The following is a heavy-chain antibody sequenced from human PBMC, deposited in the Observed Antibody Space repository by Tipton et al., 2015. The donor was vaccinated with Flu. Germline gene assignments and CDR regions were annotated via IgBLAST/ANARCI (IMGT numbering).Heavy chain of an antibody. CDR3: AKIGRGGSSPNLTPLTDY. CDR1: GFTFSSYG. V-gene: IGHV3-30*18. CDR2: ISYDGSNK. D-gene: IGHD6-6*01. J-gene: IGHJ4*02. Sequence: SLRLSCAASGFTFSSYGMHWVRQAPGKGLEWVAVISYDGSNKYYADSVKGRFTISRDNSKNTLYLQMNSLRAEDTAVYYCAKIGRGGSSPNLTPLTDYWGQGTLVTVSS.